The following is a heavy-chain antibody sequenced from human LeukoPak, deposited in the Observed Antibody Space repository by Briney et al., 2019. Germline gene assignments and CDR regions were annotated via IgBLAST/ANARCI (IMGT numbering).Heavy chain of an antibody. Sequence: GGSPRLSCAASGFTFSSCEMNWVRQAPGRGLEGVSYVSSSGRILYYADSVKGRFTISRDNAKNSLYLQMNSLRAEDTAVYYCARYPPRYGYGSYYFDYWGQGTLVTVSS. D-gene: IGHD5-18*01. V-gene: IGHV3-48*03. CDR3: ARYPPRYGYGSYYFDY. J-gene: IGHJ4*02. CDR1: GFTFSSCE. CDR2: VSSSGRIL.